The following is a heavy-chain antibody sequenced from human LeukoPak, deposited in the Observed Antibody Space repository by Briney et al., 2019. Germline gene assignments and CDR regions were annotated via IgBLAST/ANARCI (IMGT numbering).Heavy chain of an antibody. Sequence: GSLRLSCAASGVTFSSYATSWVRQAPGEGREWVSAISGSGGSTYYADSVKGRFTISRDNSKNTLYLQMNSLRAEDTAVYYCAKDSSDYGDFYYFDYWGQGTLVTVSS. V-gene: IGHV3-23*01. CDR2: ISGSGGST. D-gene: IGHD4-17*01. CDR1: GVTFSSYA. CDR3: AKDSSDYGDFYYFDY. J-gene: IGHJ4*02.